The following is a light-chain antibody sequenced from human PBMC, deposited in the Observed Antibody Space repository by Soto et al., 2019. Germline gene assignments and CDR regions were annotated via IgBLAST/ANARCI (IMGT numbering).Light chain of an antibody. Sequence: QSALTQPASVSGSPGQSITISCIGTSSDVGGYNYVSWYQQHPGKAPKLMIYDVSNRPSGVSNRFSGSKSGNTASLTISGLQAEDEADYYCSSYTSSSTPNWVFGGGTKLTVL. V-gene: IGLV2-14*01. J-gene: IGLJ3*02. CDR3: SSYTSSSTPNWV. CDR1: SSDVGGYNY. CDR2: DVS.